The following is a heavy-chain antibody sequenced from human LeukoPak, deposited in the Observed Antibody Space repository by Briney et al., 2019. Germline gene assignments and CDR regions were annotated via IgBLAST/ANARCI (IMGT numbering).Heavy chain of an antibody. CDR1: GGTFSSYA. J-gene: IGHJ1*01. D-gene: IGHD4-17*01. CDR2: IIPIFGTA. Sequence: GASVEVSCKASGGTFSSYAISWVRQAPGQGLEWMGGIIPIFGTANYAQKFQGRVTITADESTSTAYMELSSLRSEDTALYYCAGSTVTRLAEYFQHWGQGTLVTVSS. CDR3: AGSTVTRLAEYFQH. V-gene: IGHV1-69*13.